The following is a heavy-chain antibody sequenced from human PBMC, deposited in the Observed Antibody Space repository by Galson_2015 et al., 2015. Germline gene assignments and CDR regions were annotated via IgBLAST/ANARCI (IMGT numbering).Heavy chain of an antibody. V-gene: IGHV2-5*08. CDR2: IYWDDDK. Sequence: PALVKPTQTLTLTCTVSGFSLSNARMGVSWIRQPPGKALEWLALIYWDDDKRYSPSLKSRLTITKDTSKNQVVLTMTNMDPVDTATYYCAHSWVAAPFDYWGQGTLVTVSS. CDR3: AHSWVAAPFDY. J-gene: IGHJ4*02. D-gene: IGHD2-15*01. CDR1: GFSLSNARMG.